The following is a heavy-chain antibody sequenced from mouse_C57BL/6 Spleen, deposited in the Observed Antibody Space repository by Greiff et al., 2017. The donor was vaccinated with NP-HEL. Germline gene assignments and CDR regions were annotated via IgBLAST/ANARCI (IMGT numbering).Heavy chain of an antibody. D-gene: IGHD1-1*01. CDR3: ARSTTVVERYFDV. CDR2: IDPSDSYT. CDR1: GYTFTSYW. Sequence: VQLQQPGAELVKPGASVKLSCKASGYTFTSYWMQWVKQRPGQGLEWIGEIDPSDSYTNYNQKFKGKATLTVDTSSSTAYMQLSSLTSEDSAVYYCARSTTVVERYFDVWGTGTTVTVSS. J-gene: IGHJ1*03. V-gene: IGHV1-50*01.